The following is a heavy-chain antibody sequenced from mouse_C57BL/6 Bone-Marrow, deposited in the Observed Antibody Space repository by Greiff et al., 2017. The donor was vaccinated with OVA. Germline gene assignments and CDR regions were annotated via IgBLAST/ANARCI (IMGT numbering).Heavy chain of an antibody. CDR1: GYTFTSYW. J-gene: IGHJ3*01. D-gene: IGHD2-4*01. Sequence: EVQLQQSGTVLARPGASVKMSCKTSGYTFTSYWMHWVKQRPGQGLEWIGAIYPGNSDTSYNQKFKGKAKLTAVTSASTAYMELSSLTKEDSAVYYCTRYYYDCDGFADWGQGTLVTVSA. CDR3: TRYYYDCDGFAD. V-gene: IGHV1-5*01. CDR2: IYPGNSDT.